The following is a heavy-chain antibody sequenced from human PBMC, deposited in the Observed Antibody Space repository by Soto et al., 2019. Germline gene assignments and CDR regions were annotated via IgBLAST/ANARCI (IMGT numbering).Heavy chain of an antibody. V-gene: IGHV4-4*02. CDR3: ARAYRINGWSDYFFDY. Sequence: PSETLSLTCVVSGGSISSSNWWSWVRQTPGKGLEWIGEISHTGTTNSNPSPKSRIIISVDKSNNQFSLKLSSVTAADTAVYFCARAYRINGWSDYFFDYWGQGTLVTVSS. J-gene: IGHJ4*02. CDR1: GGSISSSNW. CDR2: ISHTGTT. D-gene: IGHD6-19*01.